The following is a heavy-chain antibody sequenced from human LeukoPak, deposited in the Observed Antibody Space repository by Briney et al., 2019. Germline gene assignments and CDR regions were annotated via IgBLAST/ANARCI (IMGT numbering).Heavy chain of an antibody. CDR2: INPNSGDT. CDR1: GYTFTVYY. V-gene: IGHV1-2*04. J-gene: IGHJ4*02. Sequence: GASVTVSCKASGYTFTVYYIHWVRQAPGQGLEWMGWINPNSGDTNCAQKFQGWVTMTSDTSISTASMELSRLRSDDTAVYYCARDRGGTAKDYWGQGTLVTVSS. CDR3: ARDRGGTAKDY. D-gene: IGHD2-21*02.